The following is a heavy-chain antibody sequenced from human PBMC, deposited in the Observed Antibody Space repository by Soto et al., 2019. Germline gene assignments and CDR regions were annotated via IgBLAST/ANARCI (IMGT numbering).Heavy chain of an antibody. Sequence: QVQLVQSGAEVKKPGASVTVSCEASGYTFIAHFIHWARQAPGQGLEWMGWIYPDTGGTNYAQKFRDRVTMTRDTSVSTAYMEVNGLKSDDTAVYYCVRAQSRQLLLAWFDAWGQGTLVTVSS. D-gene: IGHD2-2*01. V-gene: IGHV1-2*02. J-gene: IGHJ5*02. CDR1: GYTFIAHF. CDR2: IYPDTGGT. CDR3: VRAQSRQLLLAWFDA.